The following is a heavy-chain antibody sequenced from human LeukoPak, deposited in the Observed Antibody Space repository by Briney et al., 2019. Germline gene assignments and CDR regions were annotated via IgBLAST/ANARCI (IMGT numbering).Heavy chain of an antibody. CDR1: GFTFSDYY. CDR3: ARDPSNYYGSGSYCDY. Sequence: GGSLRLSCAASGFTFSDYYMSWIRQAPGKGLEGVSYISSSSSYTNYADSVKGRFTISRDNAKNSLYLQMNSLRAEDTAVYYCARDPSNYYGSGSYCDYWGQGTLVTVSS. J-gene: IGHJ4*02. CDR2: ISSSSSYT. D-gene: IGHD3-10*01. V-gene: IGHV3-11*05.